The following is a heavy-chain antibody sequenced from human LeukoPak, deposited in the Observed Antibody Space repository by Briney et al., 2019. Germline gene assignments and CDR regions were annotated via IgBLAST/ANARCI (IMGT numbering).Heavy chain of an antibody. D-gene: IGHD1-26*01. V-gene: IGHV4-39*07. CDR1: GGSISSYY. CDR2: MYYSGST. J-gene: IGHJ4*02. Sequence: SETLSLTCTVSGGSISSYYWGWIRQPPGKGLEWIGSMYYSGSTYYNPSLKSRVTISINTSKNQFSLKLSSVTPEDTDVYYCARCFVRGSSDYFDYWGQGTLVTVSS. CDR3: ARCFVRGSSDYFDY.